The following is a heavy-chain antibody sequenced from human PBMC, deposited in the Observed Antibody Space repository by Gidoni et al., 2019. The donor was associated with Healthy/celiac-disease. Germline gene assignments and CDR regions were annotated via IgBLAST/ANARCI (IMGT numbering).Heavy chain of an antibody. V-gene: IGHV4-38-2*01. CDR2: IYHSGST. CDR1: GYSLSSGYY. CDR3: ARGGYCSGGSCYQGPNWFDP. D-gene: IGHD2-15*01. J-gene: IGHJ5*02. Sequence: QVQLQESGPGLVKPSETLSLTCAVSGYSLSSGYYWRWIRQPPGKGLEWIGSIYHSGSTYYNPSLKSRVTISVDTSKNQFSLKLSSVTAADTAVYYCARGGYCSGGSCYQGPNWFDPWGQGTLVTVSS.